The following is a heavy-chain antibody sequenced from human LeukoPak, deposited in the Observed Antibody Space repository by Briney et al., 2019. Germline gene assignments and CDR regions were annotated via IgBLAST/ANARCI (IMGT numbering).Heavy chain of an antibody. V-gene: IGHV3-53*01. CDR2: IYSGGST. CDR3: ARRPPYYSAPTCRMDYYYYMDV. Sequence: GGSLRLSCAASGFTVSSNYMSWVRQAPGKGLEWVSVIYSGGSTYYADSVKGRFTISRDNSKNTLYLQMNSLRAEDTAVYYCARRPPYYSAPTCRMDYYYYMDVWGKGTTVTVSS. J-gene: IGHJ6*03. CDR1: GFTVSSNY. D-gene: IGHD3-10*01.